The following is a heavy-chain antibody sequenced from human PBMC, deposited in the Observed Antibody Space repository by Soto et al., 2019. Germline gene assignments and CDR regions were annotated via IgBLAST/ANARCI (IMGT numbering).Heavy chain of an antibody. Sequence: PSETLSLTCAVYGGSFSGYYWSWIRQPPGKGLEWIGEINHSGSTNYNPSLKSRVTISVDTSKNQFSLKLSSVTAADTAVYYCARDAGEQQLSTYFDYWGQGTLVTVSS. CDR3: ARDAGEQQLSTYFDY. J-gene: IGHJ4*02. D-gene: IGHD6-13*01. V-gene: IGHV4-34*01. CDR1: GGSFSGYY. CDR2: INHSGST.